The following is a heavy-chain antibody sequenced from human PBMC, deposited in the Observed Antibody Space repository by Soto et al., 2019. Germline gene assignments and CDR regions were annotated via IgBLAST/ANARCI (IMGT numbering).Heavy chain of an antibody. V-gene: IGHV3-15*07. CDR1: GFTLSTAW. CDR2: IKSKTAGGTT. J-gene: IGHJ5*02. CDR3: ATDRSAYKLQLRYNWFDP. Sequence: EAQLVESGGGLVEPGGSLRLSCAASGFTLSTAWMHWVRQAPGRGLERVGRIKSKTAGGTTDYAAPVRGRFSISRDDSKNMLYLDMNGLKTEDTAVYFCATDRSAYKLQLRYNWFDPWGQGTLVTVSS. D-gene: IGHD1-7*01.